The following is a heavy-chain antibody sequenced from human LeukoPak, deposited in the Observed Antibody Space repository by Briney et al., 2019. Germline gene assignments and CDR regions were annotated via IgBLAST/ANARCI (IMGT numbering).Heavy chain of an antibody. Sequence: GGSLRLSCAASGFTFDDYAMHWVRQAPGKGLEWVSGISWNSGSIGYADSVKGRFTISRDNAKNSLYLQMNSLRAEDTAVYYCARDTPGIVGATWAFDYWGQGTLVTVSS. V-gene: IGHV3-9*01. CDR3: ARDTPGIVGATWAFDY. CDR1: GFTFDDYA. D-gene: IGHD1-26*01. J-gene: IGHJ4*02. CDR2: ISWNSGSI.